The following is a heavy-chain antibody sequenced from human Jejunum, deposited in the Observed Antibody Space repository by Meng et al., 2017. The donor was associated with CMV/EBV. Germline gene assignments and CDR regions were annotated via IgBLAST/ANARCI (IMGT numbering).Heavy chain of an antibody. V-gene: IGHV1-18*01. CDR3: ARDVWGFDY. CDR1: GYTFTNYG. J-gene: IGHJ4*02. Sequence: QDQLVQSGGEVKKPWDSLKVTCKASGYTFTNYGITWVRQAPGQGLEWMGWISAYNGNINYAQTLQGRVTMTTDTSTSTAYMELRSLRSDDTAMYYCARDVWGFDYWGQGTLVTVSS. CDR2: ISAYNGNI. D-gene: IGHD7-27*01.